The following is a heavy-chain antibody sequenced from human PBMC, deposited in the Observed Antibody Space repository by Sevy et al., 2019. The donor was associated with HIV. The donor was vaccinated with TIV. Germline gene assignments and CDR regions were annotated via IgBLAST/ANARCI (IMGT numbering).Heavy chain of an antibody. CDR1: GFTFITYA. Sequence: GGSLRLSCKPSGFTFITYAMNWVRQAPGKGLEWVSTIYGSGGTTYYADSVKGRFTISRDNSKNTLYLQMDSLRTEDTAIYYCAGARYDGSGSFDAFDIWGQGTMVTVSS. J-gene: IGHJ3*02. CDR2: IYGSGGTT. V-gene: IGHV3-23*01. D-gene: IGHD3-22*01. CDR3: AGARYDGSGSFDAFDI.